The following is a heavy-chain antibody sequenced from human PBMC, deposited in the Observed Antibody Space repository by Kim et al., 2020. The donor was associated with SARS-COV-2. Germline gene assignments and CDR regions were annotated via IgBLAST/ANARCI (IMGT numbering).Heavy chain of an antibody. CDR2: ISSSGSTI. CDR1: GFTFSSYE. D-gene: IGHD3-22*01. Sequence: GGSLRLSCAASGFTFSSYEMNWVRQAPGKGLEWVSYISSSGSTIYYADSVKGRFTISRDNAKNSLYLQMNSPRAEDTAVYYCASLSRITMRVAEGYYYGMDVWGQGTTVTVSS. V-gene: IGHV3-48*03. CDR3: ASLSRITMRVAEGYYYGMDV. J-gene: IGHJ6*02.